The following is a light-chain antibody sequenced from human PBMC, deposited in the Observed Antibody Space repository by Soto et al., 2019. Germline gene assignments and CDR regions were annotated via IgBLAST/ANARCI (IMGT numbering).Light chain of an antibody. J-gene: IGKJ3*01. CDR2: WAS. Sequence: DIVLTQSPDSLAVSLGERATFNCKSSRSVLYSSNNKNYKAWYQQKPGQPPKLLISWASSRASGVPDRFSGSGSETDFTLTLSSLQAEDVAVYYFHHYYCRPFTFGPGTKVDVK. CDR1: RSVLYSSNNKNY. CDR3: HHYYCRPFT. V-gene: IGKV4-1*01.